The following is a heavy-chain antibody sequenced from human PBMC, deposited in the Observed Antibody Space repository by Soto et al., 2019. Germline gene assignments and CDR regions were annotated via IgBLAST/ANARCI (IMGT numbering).Heavy chain of an antibody. CDR3: AREMGATPEWFDP. Sequence: PGGPLRLSCAASGFSFKTYTMSWVRQAPGRGLEWVSAVGDSGGSTYYADSVRGRFTISRDNVKNTLYLQMNSLRAADTAVYYCAREMGATPEWFDPWGQGTLVNVS. J-gene: IGHJ5*02. V-gene: IGHV3-23*01. CDR1: GFSFKTYT. CDR2: VGDSGGST. D-gene: IGHD1-26*01.